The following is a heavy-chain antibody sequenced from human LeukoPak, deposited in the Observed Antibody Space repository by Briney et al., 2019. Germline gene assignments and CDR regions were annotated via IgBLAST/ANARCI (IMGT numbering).Heavy chain of an antibody. D-gene: IGHD3-3*01. Sequence: GGSLRLSCAASGFTFGSYGMHWVRQAPGKGLEWVAVIWYDGSNKYYADSVKGRFTISRDNSKNTLYLQMNSLRAEDTAVYYCAKGGDDFWSGPDYWGQGTLVTVSS. V-gene: IGHV3-33*06. CDR1: GFTFGSYG. CDR2: IWYDGSNK. J-gene: IGHJ4*02. CDR3: AKGGDDFWSGPDY.